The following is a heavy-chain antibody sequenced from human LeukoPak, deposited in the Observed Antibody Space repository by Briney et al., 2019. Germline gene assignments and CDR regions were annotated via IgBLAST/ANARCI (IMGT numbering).Heavy chain of an antibody. CDR1: GFTFSSYG. CDR3: ARPLLLWFGETDYMDV. V-gene: IGHV3-30*03. J-gene: IGHJ6*03. D-gene: IGHD3-10*01. Sequence: GGSLRLSCAASGFTFSSYGMHWVRQAPGKGLEWVAVISYDGSNKYYADSVKGRFTISRDNSKNTLYLQMNSLRTEDTAVYYCARPLLLWFGETDYMDVWGKGTTVTISS. CDR2: ISYDGSNK.